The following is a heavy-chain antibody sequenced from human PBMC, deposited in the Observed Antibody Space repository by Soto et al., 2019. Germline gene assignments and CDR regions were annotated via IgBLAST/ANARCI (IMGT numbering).Heavy chain of an antibody. Sequence: QVQLVQSGAEVKMPGSSVKVSCRTSGGTFSNFVINWVRQAPGQGLEWMGGIFPMVAAANYAQQFQGRVTLTADESTNTAYMEVSSLRSEDTAVYYCARDHDMDVWGQGPRSPSP. V-gene: IGHV1-69*01. CDR2: IFPMVAAA. CDR3: ARDHDMDV. J-gene: IGHJ6*02. CDR1: GGTFSNFV.